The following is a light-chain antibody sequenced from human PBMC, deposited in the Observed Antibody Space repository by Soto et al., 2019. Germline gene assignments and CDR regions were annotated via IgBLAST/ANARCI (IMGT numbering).Light chain of an antibody. CDR2: LNSDGSH. J-gene: IGLJ3*02. V-gene: IGLV4-69*01. CDR1: SGHNSYA. CDR3: QTWSTDIRV. Sequence: QPVLTQPPSASDSLGASVKLTCTLSSGHNSYAIAWHQQQPEKGPRYLMKLNSDGSHSKGDGIPDRFSGSSSGAERYLTISSLQSEDEADSYCQTWSTDIRVFGGGTKLTVL.